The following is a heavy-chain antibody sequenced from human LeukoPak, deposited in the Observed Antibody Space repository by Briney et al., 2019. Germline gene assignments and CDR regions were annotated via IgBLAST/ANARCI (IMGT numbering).Heavy chain of an antibody. Sequence: PGGSLRLSCAASGVTFSSYDMHWVRQTAGQGLEWVSTIGTNADTYYLASVKGRFTISSENAKNSLYLQLNSLTAGDTAVYYCARGGDFGNSYGGYYYMDVWGKGTTVTVSS. D-gene: IGHD5-18*01. J-gene: IGHJ6*03. CDR1: GVTFSSYD. CDR2: IGTNADT. V-gene: IGHV3-13*01. CDR3: ARGGDFGNSYGGYYYMDV.